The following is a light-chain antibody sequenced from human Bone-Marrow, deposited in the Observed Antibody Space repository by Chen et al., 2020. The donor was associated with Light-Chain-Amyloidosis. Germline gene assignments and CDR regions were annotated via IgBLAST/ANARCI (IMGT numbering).Light chain of an antibody. V-gene: IGLV3-25*03. CDR1: DLPTKY. J-gene: IGLJ2*01. CDR3: QSADSSGTYEVI. CDR2: IDS. Sequence: SYELTQPPSVSVSPGQTARITCSGDDLPTKYAYWYQQKPGQAPVMVIHIDSERPSGISEQFSGSSSGTKATLNISGVQAEDEADYHCQSADSSGTYEVIFGGGTKLTVL.